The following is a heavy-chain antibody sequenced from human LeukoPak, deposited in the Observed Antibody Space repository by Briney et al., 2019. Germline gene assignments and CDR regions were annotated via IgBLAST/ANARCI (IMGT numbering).Heavy chain of an antibody. Sequence: GGSLRLSCAASGFTFSSYSMNWVRQASGKGLEWVSYINSGSNTIYYADSVKGRFTISRDNAKSSLYLQMNSLRAEDTAVYYCARDFHRRYYDSSDYYTAFDIWGQGTMVTVSS. CDR1: GFTFSSYS. J-gene: IGHJ3*02. CDR2: INSGSNTI. V-gene: IGHV3-48*01. CDR3: ARDFHRRYYDSSDYYTAFDI. D-gene: IGHD3-22*01.